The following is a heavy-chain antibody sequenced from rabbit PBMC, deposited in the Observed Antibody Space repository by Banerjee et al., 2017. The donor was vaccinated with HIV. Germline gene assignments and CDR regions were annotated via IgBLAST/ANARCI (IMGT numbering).Heavy chain of an antibody. Sequence: QEQLEESGGDLVKPEGSLTLTCTASGFSFSSYWMCWVRQAPGKGLEWIACIYAGSGSAYYASWAKGRFTISVTSSTMVTLQMTSLTAADTATYFCARDRDWTLDLWGPGTLVTVS. J-gene: IGHJ6*01. CDR3: ARDRDWTLDL. D-gene: IGHD4-2*01. CDR1: GFSFSSYW. V-gene: IGHV1S45*01. CDR2: IYAGSGSA.